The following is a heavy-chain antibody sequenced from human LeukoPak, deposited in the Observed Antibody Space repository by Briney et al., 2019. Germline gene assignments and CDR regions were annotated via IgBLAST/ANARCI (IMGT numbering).Heavy chain of an antibody. CDR1: GFTFDDYS. CDR2: ISWHGGNT. J-gene: IGHJ6*02. Sequence: QPGGSLRLSCAASGFTFDDYSMHWVRQAPGKGLEWVSLISWHGGNTYYADSVKGRFTISRDNSKNSLYLQMNSLRTEDTALYYCAKAQWARGGYGMDVWGQGTTVTVSS. CDR3: AKAQWARGGYGMDV. D-gene: IGHD3-10*01. V-gene: IGHV3-43*01.